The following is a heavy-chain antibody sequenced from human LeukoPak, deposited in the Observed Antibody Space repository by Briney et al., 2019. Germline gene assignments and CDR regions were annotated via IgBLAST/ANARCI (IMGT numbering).Heavy chain of an antibody. V-gene: IGHV3-30*02. CDR3: AKDSKGYSSGWDLDY. Sequence: GGSLRLSCAASGFTFSSYGMYWVRQAPGKGLEWVAFVRYDGSNKYYADSVKGRFTISRDNSKNTLDLQMNSLRAEDTALYYCAKDSKGYSSGWDLDYWGQGTLVTVSS. J-gene: IGHJ4*02. D-gene: IGHD6-19*01. CDR1: GFTFSSYG. CDR2: VRYDGSNK.